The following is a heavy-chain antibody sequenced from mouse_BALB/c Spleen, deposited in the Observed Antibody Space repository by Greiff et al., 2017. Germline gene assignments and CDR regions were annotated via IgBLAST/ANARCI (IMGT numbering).Heavy chain of an antibody. V-gene: IGHV1-14*01. J-gene: IGHJ4*01. CDR2: INPYNDGT. CDR1: GYTFTSYV. Sequence: EVQLQQSGPELVKPGASVKMSCKASGYTFTSYVMHWVKQKPGQGLEWIGYINPYNDGTKYNEKFKGKATLTSDKSSSTAYMELSSLTSEDSAVYYGARSPYGNYFFYAMDYWGQGTSVTVSS. D-gene: IGHD2-1*01. CDR3: ARSPYGNYFFYAMDY.